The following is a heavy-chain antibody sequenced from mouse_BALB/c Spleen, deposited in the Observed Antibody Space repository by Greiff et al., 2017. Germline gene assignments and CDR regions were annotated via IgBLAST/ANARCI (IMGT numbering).Heavy chain of an antibody. CDR3: ARSPYYYGSRNAMDY. CDR1: GCTFTDYV. Sequence: QVQLQQSGPELVKPGASVKMSCKASGCTFTDYVISWVKQRTGQGLEWIGEIYPGSGSTYYNEKFKGKATLTADKSSNTAYMQLSSLTSEDSAVYFCARSPYYYGSRNAMDYWGQGTSVTVSS. CDR2: IYPGSGST. V-gene: IGHV1-77*01. D-gene: IGHD1-1*01. J-gene: IGHJ4*01.